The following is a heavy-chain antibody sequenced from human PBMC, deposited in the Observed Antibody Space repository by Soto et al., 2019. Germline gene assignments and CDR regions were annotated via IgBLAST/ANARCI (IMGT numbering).Heavy chain of an antibody. V-gene: IGHV1-18*01. CDR1: GYTFTRYG. D-gene: IGHD2-2*01. CDR3: ARTGQPLPGDYYYYYYMDV. CDR2: ISAYNGNT. J-gene: IGHJ6*03. Sequence: QDQLVQSGAEVKKPGASVKVSCKASGYTFTRYGISWVRQAPGQGLEWMGWISAYNGNTNYAQKLQGRVTITTDTSTSTAYMDLRSLRSEDTAVYYCARTGQPLPGDYYYYYYMDVWGKRTTVTVSS.